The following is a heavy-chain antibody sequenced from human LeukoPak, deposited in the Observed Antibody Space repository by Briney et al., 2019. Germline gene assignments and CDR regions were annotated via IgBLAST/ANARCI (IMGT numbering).Heavy chain of an antibody. D-gene: IGHD2-21*02. CDR3: MRMSDGDCDY. CDR2: ISNDGRTT. V-gene: IGHV3-64D*06. Sequence: GVPLTLFCSAWGFIFNLYPKHWPRQAPGKGLEDISSISNDGRTTYYAASVKGSFTGSRDYSKNTLFLQMSSLRPDDTAVYSCMRMSDGDCDYWGQGTLVTVSS. CDR1: GFIFNLYP. J-gene: IGHJ4*02.